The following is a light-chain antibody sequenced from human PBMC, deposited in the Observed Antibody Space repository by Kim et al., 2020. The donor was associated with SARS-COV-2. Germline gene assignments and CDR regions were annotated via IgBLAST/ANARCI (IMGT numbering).Light chain of an antibody. CDR1: SLRSYY. Sequence: SSELTQDPAVFVALGQTVRITCQGDSLRSYYASWYQQKPGQAPVLVIYGKNNRPSGIPDRFSGSSSGNPASLTITGAQAEAEAYYYCNSRDSSGNHYDFG. CDR2: GKN. J-gene: IGLJ1*01. CDR3: NSRDSSGNHYD. V-gene: IGLV3-19*01.